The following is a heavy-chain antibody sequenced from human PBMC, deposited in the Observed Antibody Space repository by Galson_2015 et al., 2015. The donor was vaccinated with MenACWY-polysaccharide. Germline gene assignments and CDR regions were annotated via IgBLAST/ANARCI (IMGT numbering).Heavy chain of an antibody. D-gene: IGHD3-3*01. J-gene: IGHJ4*02. Sequence: SLRLSCASSGFTFSSFAMTWVRRAPGKGPEWVSTISGAGGLISYTDSVKGRFTISRDNSKTTLYLQMHSLRAEDTALYYCARTRPNDYWSAFDLWGQGALVTVSS. CDR2: ISGAGGLI. CDR3: ARTRPNDYWSAFDL. V-gene: IGHV3-23*01. CDR1: GFTFSSFA.